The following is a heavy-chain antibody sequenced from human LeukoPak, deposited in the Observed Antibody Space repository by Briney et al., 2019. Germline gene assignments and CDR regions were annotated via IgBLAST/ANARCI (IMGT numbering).Heavy chain of an antibody. Sequence: SETLSLTCTVSGGSISSSSYYWGWIRQPPGKGLEWIGSMYYSGSTYYNPSLKSRVTISVDTSKNQFSLKLSSVTAADTAVYYCARGGRWLQWSYWGQGTLVTVSS. CDR1: GGSISSSSYY. V-gene: IGHV4-39*07. CDR2: MYYSGST. CDR3: ARGGRWLQWSY. D-gene: IGHD5-24*01. J-gene: IGHJ4*02.